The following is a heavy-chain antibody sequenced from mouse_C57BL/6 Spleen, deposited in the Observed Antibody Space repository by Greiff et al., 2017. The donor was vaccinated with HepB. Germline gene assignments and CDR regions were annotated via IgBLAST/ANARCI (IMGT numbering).Heavy chain of an antibody. D-gene: IGHD1-1*01. J-gene: IGHJ1*03. V-gene: IGHV1-39*01. Sequence: EVKLMESGPELVKPGASVKISCKASGYSFTDYNMNWVKQSNGKSLEWIGVINPNYGTTSYNQKFKGKATLTVDQSSSTAYMQLNSLTSEDSAVYYCARSYYGSSPHWYFDVWGTGTTVTVSS. CDR1: GYSFTDYN. CDR2: INPNYGTT. CDR3: ARSYYGSSPHWYFDV.